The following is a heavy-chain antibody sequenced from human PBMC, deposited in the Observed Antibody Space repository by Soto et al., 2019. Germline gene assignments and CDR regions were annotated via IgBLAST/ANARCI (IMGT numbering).Heavy chain of an antibody. CDR2: ISSSSSYI. J-gene: IGHJ6*02. D-gene: IGHD6-6*01. Sequence: VGSLRLSCAASGFTFSSYSMNWVGQAPGKGLEWVSSISSSSSYIYYADSVKGRFTISRDNAKNSLYLQMNSLRAEDTAVYYCARDRSIAAVARYYYGMDVWGQGTTVTRLL. V-gene: IGHV3-21*01. CDR3: ARDRSIAAVARYYYGMDV. CDR1: GFTFSSYS.